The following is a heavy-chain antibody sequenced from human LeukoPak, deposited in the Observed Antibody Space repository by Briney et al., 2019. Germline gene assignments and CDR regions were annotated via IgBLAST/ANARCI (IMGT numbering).Heavy chain of an antibody. V-gene: IGHV3-11*06. CDR1: GFTFTNSY. Sequence: GGSLRLSCAASGFTFTNSYMTWVRQAPGKGLEWLSYISGSGDDTNYAGFVRGRFTISRDNAKNSLYLQMNSLRVEDTAVYYCARDPRTVRIWGQGTLVTVSS. J-gene: IGHJ4*02. D-gene: IGHD1-1*01. CDR3: ARDPRTVRI. CDR2: ISGSGDDT.